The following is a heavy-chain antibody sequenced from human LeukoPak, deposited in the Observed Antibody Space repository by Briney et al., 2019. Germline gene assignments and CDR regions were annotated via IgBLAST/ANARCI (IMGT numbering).Heavy chain of an antibody. J-gene: IGHJ4*02. CDR1: GFTFSSYE. CDR2: ISSSGSTI. CDR3: AKDRITYYYDSSGYLDY. Sequence: PGGSLRLSCAASGFTFSSYEMNWVRQAPGKGLEWVSYISSSGSTIYYADSVKGRFTISRDNSKNTLYLQMNSLRAEDTAVYYCAKDRITYYYDSSGYLDYWGQGTLVTVSS. V-gene: IGHV3-48*03. D-gene: IGHD3-22*01.